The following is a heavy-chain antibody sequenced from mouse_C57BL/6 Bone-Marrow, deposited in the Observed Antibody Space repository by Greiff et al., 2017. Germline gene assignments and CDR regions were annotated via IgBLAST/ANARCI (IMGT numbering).Heavy chain of an antibody. D-gene: IGHD1-1*01. CDR3: ARRAILLRFYFDV. J-gene: IGHJ1*03. V-gene: IGHV1-54*01. CDR1: GYAFTNYL. CDR2: INPGSGGT. Sequence: VKLMESGAELVRPGTSVKVSCKASGYAFTNYLIEWVKQRPGQGLEWIGVINPGSGGTNYNEKFKGKATLTADKSSSTAYMQLSSLTSEDSAVYFCARRAILLRFYFDVWGTGTTVTVSS.